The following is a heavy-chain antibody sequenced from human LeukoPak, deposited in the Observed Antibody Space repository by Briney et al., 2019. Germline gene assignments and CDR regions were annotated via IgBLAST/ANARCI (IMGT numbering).Heavy chain of an antibody. CDR1: GYTFTGYY. D-gene: IGHD5-24*01. CDR2: INPNSGGT. CDR3: AREVATTREVDY. V-gene: IGHV1-2*02. Sequence: ASVKVSCKASGYTFTGYYMHWVRQAPGQGLEWMGWINPNSGGTNYAQKFQGRVTMTRDTSISTAYMELSRLRSDDTAVYYCAREVATTREVDYWGQGTLVTVSS. J-gene: IGHJ4*02.